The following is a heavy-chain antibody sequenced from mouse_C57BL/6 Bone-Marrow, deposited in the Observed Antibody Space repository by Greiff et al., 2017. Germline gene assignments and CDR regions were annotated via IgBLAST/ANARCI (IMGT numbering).Heavy chain of an antibody. CDR3: ASLWLRLWYFDV. Sequence: EVKLMESGGGLVQPGGSLSLSCAASGFTFTDYYMSWVRQPPGKALEWLGFIRNKANGYTTEYSASVKGRFTISRDNSQSILYLQMNALRAEDSATYYCASLWLRLWYFDVWGTGTTVTVSS. J-gene: IGHJ1*03. CDR2: IRNKANGYTT. V-gene: IGHV7-3*01. D-gene: IGHD2-2*01. CDR1: GFTFTDYY.